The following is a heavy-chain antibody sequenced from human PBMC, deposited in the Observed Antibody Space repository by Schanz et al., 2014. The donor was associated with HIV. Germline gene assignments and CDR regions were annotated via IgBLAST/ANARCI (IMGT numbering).Heavy chain of an antibody. J-gene: IGHJ4*02. CDR2: ITESGGRT. D-gene: IGHD3-22*01. V-gene: IGHV3-23*01. Sequence: EVQLLESGGGLVQPGGSLRLSCAASGFAFSNYAMSWVRQAPGKGQEWVSSITESGGRTYYADSVNGRFTISRDNSKNTLYLQMTTLRTEDTAVYYCAKPEYDSSGNSQSHFDYWGQGTLVTVSS. CDR3: AKPEYDSSGNSQSHFDY. CDR1: GFAFSNYA.